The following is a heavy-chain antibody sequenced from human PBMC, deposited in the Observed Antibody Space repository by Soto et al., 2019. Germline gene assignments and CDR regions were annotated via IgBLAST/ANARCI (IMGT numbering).Heavy chain of an antibody. D-gene: IGHD6-6*01. J-gene: IGHJ4*02. V-gene: IGHV4-59*08. Sequence: SETLSLTCTVSGGSISSYYWSWIRQPPGKGLEWIGYIYYSGSTNYNPSLKSRVTISVDTSKNQFSLKLSSVTAADTAVYYCESRGPYSSSIDYWGQGTLVTAPS. CDR2: IYYSGST. CDR3: ESRGPYSSSIDY. CDR1: GGSISSYY.